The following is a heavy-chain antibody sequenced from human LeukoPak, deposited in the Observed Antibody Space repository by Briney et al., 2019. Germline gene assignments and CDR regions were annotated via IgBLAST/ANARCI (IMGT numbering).Heavy chain of an antibody. J-gene: IGHJ4*02. CDR2: IRYDGSNK. D-gene: IGHD4-17*01. V-gene: IGHV3-30*02. CDR3: AKVVTVTTTGDY. CDR1: GFTFSSYG. Sequence: PGGSLRLSCAASGFTFSSYGMHWVRQAPGKGLEWVAFIRYDGSNKYYADSVKGRFTISRDNSKNTLYLQMNSLRAEDTAVYYCAKVVTVTTTGDYWGQGTLVTVSS.